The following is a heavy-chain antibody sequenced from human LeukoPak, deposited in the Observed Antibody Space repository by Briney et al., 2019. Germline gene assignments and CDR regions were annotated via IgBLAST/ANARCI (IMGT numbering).Heavy chain of an antibody. J-gene: IGHJ5*02. Sequence: GASLQISCRASGFDFTTYWIARVRQLPGKGLEWMGIIYPGDSSTRYSPSFRGQVPMSADKSINTAYLPWTTLRASDTAMYYCARREDCGGDCYSMLVDPSRNWFDPWGQGTLVSVSS. CDR3: ARREDCGGDCYSMLVDPSRNWFDP. CDR1: GFDFTTYW. V-gene: IGHV5-51*01. D-gene: IGHD2-21*02. CDR2: IYPGDSST.